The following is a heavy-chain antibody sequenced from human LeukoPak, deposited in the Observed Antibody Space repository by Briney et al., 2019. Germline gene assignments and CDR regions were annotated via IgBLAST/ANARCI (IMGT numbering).Heavy chain of an antibody. CDR1: GFTFSSYA. CDR3: ARKIYYSASETYGSCDY. CDR2: ISYDGSNK. D-gene: IGHD3-10*01. J-gene: IGHJ4*02. Sequence: PGRSLRLSCAASGFTFSSYAMHWVRQAPGKGLEWVAVISYDGSNKYYADSVKGRFTISRGNSKNTLYLQMYSLKPEDTAVYYCARKIYYSASETYGSCDYWGQGTLVTVSS. V-gene: IGHV3-30*04.